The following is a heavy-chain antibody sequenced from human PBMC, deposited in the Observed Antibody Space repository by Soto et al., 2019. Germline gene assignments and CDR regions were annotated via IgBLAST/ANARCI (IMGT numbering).Heavy chain of an antibody. CDR1: GGTFSSYA. J-gene: IGHJ6*02. D-gene: IGHD3-3*01. CDR3: ARKLAKYYDFWSGQKNYGMDV. CDR2: IIPIFGTA. Sequence: SGQVYCKASGGTFSSYAISWVRQAPGQGLEWMGGIIPIFGTANYAQKFQGRVTITADESTSTAYMELSSLRSEDTAVYYCARKLAKYYDFWSGQKNYGMDVWGQGTTVTVSS. V-gene: IGHV1-69*13.